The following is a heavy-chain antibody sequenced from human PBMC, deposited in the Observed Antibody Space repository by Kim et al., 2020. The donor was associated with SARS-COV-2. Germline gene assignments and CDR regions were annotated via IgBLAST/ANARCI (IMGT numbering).Heavy chain of an antibody. D-gene: IGHD3-3*01. CDR3: ARDPGYYDFWSGYYTGGPSDY. CDR1: GYTFTGYY. CDR2: INPNSGGT. J-gene: IGHJ4*02. V-gene: IGHV1-2*02. Sequence: ASVKVSCKASGYTFTGYYMHWVRQAPGQGLEWMGWINPNSGGTNYAQKFQGRVTMTRDTSISTAYMELSRLRSDDTAVYYCARDPGYYDFWSGYYTGGPSDYWGQGTLVTVSS.